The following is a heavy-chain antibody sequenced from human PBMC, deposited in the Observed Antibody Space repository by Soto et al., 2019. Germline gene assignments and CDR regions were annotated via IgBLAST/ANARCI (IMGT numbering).Heavy chain of an antibody. Sequence: PGGSLRLSCAASGFSFDESAMHWVRQVPGKGLEWVSGISWNSGAIGYADSVKGRFTISRDNAKNSLYLQMNSLRPEDTAFYYCAKGVGYYYYFCLDVWGQGTTVTVSS. CDR1: GFSFDESA. D-gene: IGHD3-16*01. V-gene: IGHV3-9*01. J-gene: IGHJ6*02. CDR3: AKGVGYYYYFCLDV. CDR2: ISWNSGAI.